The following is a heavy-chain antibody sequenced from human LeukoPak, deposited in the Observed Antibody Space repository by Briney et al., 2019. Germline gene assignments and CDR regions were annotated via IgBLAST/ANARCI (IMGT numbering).Heavy chain of an antibody. CDR3: EIGAGVITWGGAYVFDV. CDR1: GDTFTNYG. V-gene: IGHV1-18*01. J-gene: IGHJ3*01. CDR2: FSTYSGDT. Sequence: EASVKVSCKASGDTFTNYGINWVRQAPGQRPEWMGWFSTYSGDTKYAQKLKGRVTLTADTLKTTAYMELRTLISDDTATYYREIGAGVITWGGAYVFDVWGQGTTVIVSS. D-gene: IGHD3-16*01.